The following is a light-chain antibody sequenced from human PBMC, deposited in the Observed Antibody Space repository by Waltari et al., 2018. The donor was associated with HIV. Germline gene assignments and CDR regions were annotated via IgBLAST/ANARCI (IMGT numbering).Light chain of an antibody. V-gene: IGLV1-44*01. J-gene: IGLJ3*02. Sequence: QSVLTQPPSASGTPGQRVTISCSGSRSNIGTNTVHWYQHLPGSAPKLLIDSNNQRPSGVPYRFSASNSGPSASLASSGLLSDDEAEYYCAAWDENLNGLFGGGTKLTV. CDR2: SNN. CDR3: AAWDENLNGL. CDR1: RSNIGTNT.